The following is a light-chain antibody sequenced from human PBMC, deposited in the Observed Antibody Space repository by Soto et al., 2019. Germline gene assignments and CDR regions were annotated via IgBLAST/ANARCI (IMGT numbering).Light chain of an antibody. V-gene: IGKV3-11*01. CDR2: YAS. Sequence: EIVLTQSPATLSLSPGERATLSCRASQSVSSYLAWYQQKPGQAPRLLIYYASNRATGIPARFSGSGSGTGFTLTISSLEPEDFAVYYCHQRGNWPLTFGGGTKVEIK. J-gene: IGKJ4*01. CDR3: HQRGNWPLT. CDR1: QSVSSY.